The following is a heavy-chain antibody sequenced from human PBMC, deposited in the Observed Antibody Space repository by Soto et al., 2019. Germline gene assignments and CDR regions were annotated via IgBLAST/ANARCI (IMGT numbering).Heavy chain of an antibody. CDR2: IYSSGST. V-gene: IGHV4-59*01. J-gene: IGHJ4*02. CDR3: ARGLTGSPIPGEY. Sequence: SETLSLTCAVSNGSISSYYWSWFRQPPGKGLEWVGSIYSSGSTNYNPSLMSRVTISVDTSKNQFSLRLRYVAAADTAVYYCARGLTGSPIPGEYWGQGTLVTVSS. CDR1: NGSISSYY. D-gene: IGHD3-16*01.